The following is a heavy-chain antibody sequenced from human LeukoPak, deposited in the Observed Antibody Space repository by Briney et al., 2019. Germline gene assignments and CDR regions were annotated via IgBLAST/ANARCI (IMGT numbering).Heavy chain of an antibody. V-gene: IGHV3-21*01. CDR1: GFTFSSYA. CDR3: ARDPLSGYYPCVDDY. Sequence: GGSLRLSCAASGFTFSSYAMHWVRQAPGKGLEWVSSISSSSSYIYYADSVKGRFTISRDNAKNSLYLQMNSLRAEDTAVYYCARDPLSGYYPCVDDYWGQGTLVTVSS. D-gene: IGHD5-12*01. CDR2: ISSSSSYI. J-gene: IGHJ4*02.